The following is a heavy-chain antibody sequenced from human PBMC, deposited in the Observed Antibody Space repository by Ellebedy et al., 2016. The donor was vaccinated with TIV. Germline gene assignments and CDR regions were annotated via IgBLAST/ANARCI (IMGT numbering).Heavy chain of an antibody. Sequence: GESLKISCAASGFTFSRYWMSWVRQAPGKGLEWVANIKQDGSEKYYVDSVKGRFTISRDNAKNSLYLQMNNLRVEDTAVYYCARAHFWGQGTLVTVSS. CDR2: IKQDGSEK. D-gene: IGHD3-3*02. CDR1: GFTFSRYW. V-gene: IGHV3-7*01. J-gene: IGHJ4*02. CDR3: ARAHF.